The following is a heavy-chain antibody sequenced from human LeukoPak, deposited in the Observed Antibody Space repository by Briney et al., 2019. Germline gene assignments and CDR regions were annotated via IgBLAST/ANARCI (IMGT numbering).Heavy chain of an antibody. CDR3: ARAGTDTDPFDP. V-gene: IGHV4-59*01. J-gene: IGHJ5*02. D-gene: IGHD6-13*01. CDR2: IYYSGST. CDR1: GGSISSYY. Sequence: SETLSLTCTVSGGSISSYYWGWIRQPPGKGLEWIGYIYYSGSTNYNPSLKSRVTISVDTSKNQFSLKLSSVTAAATAVYYCARAGTDTDPFDPWGQGTLVTVSS.